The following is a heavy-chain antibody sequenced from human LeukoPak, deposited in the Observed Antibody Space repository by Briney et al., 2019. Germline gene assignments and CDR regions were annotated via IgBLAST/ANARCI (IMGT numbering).Heavy chain of an antibody. D-gene: IGHD3-10*01. CDR2: IYNSGSN. CDR1: GVSISSYY. Sequence: PSETLSLTCTVSGVSISSYYWQWIRQPPGKGLEWVGYIYNSGSNNYNPYFKSRVTISIDTSKNQFSLKLTSVTAAGAAAYSCATRGYWGQGTLVTVSS. V-gene: IGHV4-59*08. CDR3: ATRGY. J-gene: IGHJ4*02.